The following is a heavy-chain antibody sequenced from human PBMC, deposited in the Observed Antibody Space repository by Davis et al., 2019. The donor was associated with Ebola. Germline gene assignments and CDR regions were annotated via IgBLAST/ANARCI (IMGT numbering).Heavy chain of an antibody. V-gene: IGHV3-74*01. Sequence: PGGSLRLSCVASGFTFSSYWMHWVRQAPGKGLVWVSRINSDGSSTSYADSVKGRFTISRDNAKNTLYLQMNSLRAEDTAVYYCARSVEMATINYYYYGMDVWGQGTTVTVSS. J-gene: IGHJ6*02. D-gene: IGHD5-24*01. CDR2: INSDGSST. CDR3: ARSVEMATINYYYYGMDV. CDR1: GFTFSSYW.